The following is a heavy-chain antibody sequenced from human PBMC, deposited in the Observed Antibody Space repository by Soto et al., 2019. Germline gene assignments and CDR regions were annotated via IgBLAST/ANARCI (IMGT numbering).Heavy chain of an antibody. CDR1: GGSISSGAYY. D-gene: IGHD3-9*01. V-gene: IGHV4-31*03. CDR3: ARDHLDILTGNYYYGMDV. J-gene: IGHJ6*02. Sequence: QVQLQESGPGLVKPSQTLSLTCTVSGGSISSGAYYWSWIRQHPRKGLEWIGYIYYSGNTYYNPSLKSRVTISVDRSKNQFTLNLSSVTAADTAVYFCARDHLDILTGNYYYGMDVWGQGTTVTVSS. CDR2: IYYSGNT.